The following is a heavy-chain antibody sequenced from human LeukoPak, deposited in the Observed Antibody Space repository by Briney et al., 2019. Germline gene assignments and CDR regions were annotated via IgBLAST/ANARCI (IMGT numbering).Heavy chain of an antibody. D-gene: IGHD1-26*01. V-gene: IGHV3-53*01. CDR2: IYNTGST. CDR3: AREPSSGNYNAYFDY. Sequence: GGSLRLSCAAFGLTVSDNHMSWVRQAPGKGLEWLSVIYNTGSTYYPDSVRGRFTISRDTSKNTIFLQMNIVRDEDTAVYYCAREPSSGNYNAYFDYRGQGTLVTVSS. J-gene: IGHJ4*02. CDR1: GLTVSDNH.